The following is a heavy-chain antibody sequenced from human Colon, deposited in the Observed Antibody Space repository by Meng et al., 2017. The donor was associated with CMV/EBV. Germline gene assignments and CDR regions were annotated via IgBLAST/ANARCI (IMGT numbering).Heavy chain of an antibody. CDR3: ASSAGLPFPASLDH. CDR2: ISAESTVK. CDR1: GFSFNGKY. V-gene: IGHV3-11*01. D-gene: IGHD6-19*01. Sequence: GGSLRLSCEASGFSFNGKYMTWIRQAPGKGLEWISYISAESTVKFYVDSVKGRFTISRDNAKNLLFLQMDTLRADDTAIYYCASSAGLPFPASLDHWDQGTLVTVSS. J-gene: IGHJ5*02.